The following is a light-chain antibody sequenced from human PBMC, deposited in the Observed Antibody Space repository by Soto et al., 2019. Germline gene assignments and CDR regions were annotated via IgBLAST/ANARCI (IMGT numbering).Light chain of an antibody. CDR3: QQRSNWPIT. V-gene: IGKV3-11*01. CDR1: QSISSL. Sequence: EILLTQSPATASFSPWARATLSFRASQSISSLLAWYQQKPGQAPRLLIYDASNRATGITARFSGSGSGTDFTLTISSLEPEDFAVYYCQQRSNWPITFGPGTRLEI. CDR2: DAS. J-gene: IGKJ5*01.